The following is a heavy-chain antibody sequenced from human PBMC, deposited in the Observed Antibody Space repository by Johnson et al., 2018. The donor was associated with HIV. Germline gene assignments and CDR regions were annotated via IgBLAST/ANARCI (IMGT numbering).Heavy chain of an antibody. CDR2: IGTAGDT. D-gene: IGHD5-12*01. Sequence: VQLVESGGGVVQPGRSLRLSCAASGFTFSSYDMHWVRQATGKGLEWVSAIGTAGDTYYPGSVKGRFTISRDNSKNTLYLQMNSLRAEDTAVYYCAKDRILSGYGPGAFDIWGQGTMVTVSS. J-gene: IGHJ3*02. V-gene: IGHV3-13*01. CDR1: GFTFSSYD. CDR3: AKDRILSGYGPGAFDI.